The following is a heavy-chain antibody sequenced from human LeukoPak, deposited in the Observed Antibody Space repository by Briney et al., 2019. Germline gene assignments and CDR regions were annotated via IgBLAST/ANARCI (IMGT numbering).Heavy chain of an antibody. J-gene: IGHJ4*02. CDR2: TYSSGST. V-gene: IGHV4-59*01. D-gene: IGHD2-15*01. Sequence: PSETVSLTCTVSGVSICSLYWRWMPPPPGMGWVGWVYTYSSGSTNYNPDLKSRVTISVDTSKNQFSLKLSSVTAADPAVYYCAREDGYCSGGSCYSHFDYWGQGTLVTVSS. CDR3: AREDGYCSGGSCYSHFDY. CDR1: GVSICSLY.